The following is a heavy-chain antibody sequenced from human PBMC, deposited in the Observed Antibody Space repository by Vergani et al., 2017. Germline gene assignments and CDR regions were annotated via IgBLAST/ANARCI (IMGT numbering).Heavy chain of an antibody. CDR1: GYTFTGYY. D-gene: IGHD6-19*01. CDR2: INPNSGGT. Sequence: QVQLVQSGAEVKKPGASVKVSCKASGYTFTGYYMHWVRQAPGQGLEWMGWINPNSGGTNYAQKFQGRVTMTRDTSISTAYMELSRLRSDETAVYYCARVGQWLPPPPYPYYFDYWGQGTLVTVSS. CDR3: ARVGQWLPPPPYPYYFDY. J-gene: IGHJ4*02. V-gene: IGHV1-2*02.